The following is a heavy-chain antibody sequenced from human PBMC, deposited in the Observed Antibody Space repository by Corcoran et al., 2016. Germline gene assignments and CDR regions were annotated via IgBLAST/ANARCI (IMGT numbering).Heavy chain of an antibody. V-gene: IGHV4-31*03. CDR2: IYYSGST. CDR1: GGSISSGGYY. CDR3: AREYCSSTSCYRSYGMDV. D-gene: IGHD2-2*02. J-gene: IGHJ6*02. Sequence: QVQLQESGPGLVKPSQTLSLTCTVSGGSISSGGYYWSWIRQHPGKGLEWIGYIYYSGSTYYNPSLKSRVTISVDTSKNQFSLKLSSVTAADTAVYYWAREYCSSTSCYRSYGMDVWGQGTTVTVSS.